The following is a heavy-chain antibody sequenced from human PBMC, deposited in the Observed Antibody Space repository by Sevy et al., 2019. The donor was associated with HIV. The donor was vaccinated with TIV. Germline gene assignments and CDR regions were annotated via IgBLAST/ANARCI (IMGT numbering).Heavy chain of an antibody. Sequence: GGSLRLSCAASGSTFSSYAMSWVRQAPGKGLEWVSAISGSGGSTYYADSVKGRFTISRDNSKNTLYLQMNSLRAEDTAVYYCAKDGKPVLLWFGESEGVRGTDYYYYMDVWGKGTTVTVSS. CDR3: AKDGKPVLLWFGESEGVRGTDYYYYMDV. V-gene: IGHV3-23*01. CDR1: GSTFSSYA. CDR2: ISGSGGST. J-gene: IGHJ6*03. D-gene: IGHD3-10*01.